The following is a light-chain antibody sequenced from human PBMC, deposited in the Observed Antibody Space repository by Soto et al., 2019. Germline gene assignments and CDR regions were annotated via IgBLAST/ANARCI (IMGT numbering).Light chain of an antibody. Sequence: DILITQSPLSLPVTPGEPASISCRSSQSLLHNNGYNYLDWYLQKPGQSPQLLIYLGSNRASGVPDRFSGSGSGTDFTLKISRVEAEDVGVYYCMQALQTIFTFGPGTKVDIK. J-gene: IGKJ3*01. CDR3: MQALQTIFT. V-gene: IGKV2-28*01. CDR2: LGS. CDR1: QSLLHNNGYNY.